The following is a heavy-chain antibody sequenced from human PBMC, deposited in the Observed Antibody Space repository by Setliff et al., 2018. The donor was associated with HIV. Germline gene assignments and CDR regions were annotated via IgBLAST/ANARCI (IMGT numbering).Heavy chain of an antibody. Sequence: SVKVSCKTSRGTFSRFALSWVRQAPGQGLEWMGGIIPTFGTSNYAQKFQGRVTITADESMTTAYMELSGLKYEDTAVYYCARGPQSYVDVVPTIGGYYFDYWGQGTLVTVSS. CDR3: ARGPQSYVDVVPTIGGYYFDY. J-gene: IGHJ4*02. D-gene: IGHD5-12*01. V-gene: IGHV1-69*13. CDR2: IIPTFGTS. CDR1: RGTFSRFA.